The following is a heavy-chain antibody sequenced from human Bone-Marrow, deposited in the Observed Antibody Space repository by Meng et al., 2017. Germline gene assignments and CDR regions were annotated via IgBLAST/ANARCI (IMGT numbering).Heavy chain of an antibody. Sequence: SVKVSCKASGGTFSSYAISWVRQAPGQGLEWMGGIIPIFGTANYAQKFQGRVTMTRDTSISTAYMELSRLRSDDTAVYYCARGRFGLVSWGQGTLVTVSS. CDR3: ARGRFGLVS. CDR2: IIPIFGTA. CDR1: GGTFSSYA. D-gene: IGHD6-19*01. V-gene: IGHV1-69*05. J-gene: IGHJ4*02.